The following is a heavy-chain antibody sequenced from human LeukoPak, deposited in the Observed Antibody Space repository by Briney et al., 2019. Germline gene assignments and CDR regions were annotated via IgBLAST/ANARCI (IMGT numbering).Heavy chain of an antibody. J-gene: IGHJ4*02. CDR3: ARGRAVTSIDY. V-gene: IGHV4-34*01. CDR2: INHSGST. CDR1: GGSFSGYY. D-gene: IGHD4-17*01. Sequence: PSETLSLTCAVSGGSFSGYYWSWIRQPPGKGLEWIGEINHSGSTNYNPSLKSRVTISVDTSKNQFSLKLSSVTAADTAVYYCARGRAVTSIDYWGRGTLVTVSS.